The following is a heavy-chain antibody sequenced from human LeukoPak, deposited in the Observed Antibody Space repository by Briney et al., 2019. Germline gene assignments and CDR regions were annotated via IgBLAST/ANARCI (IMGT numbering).Heavy chain of an antibody. J-gene: IGHJ4*02. CDR2: INHSGST. D-gene: IGHD3-10*01. V-gene: IGHV4-34*01. Sequence: SETLSLTCAVYGGSFSGYYWSWIRQPPGKGLEWIGEINHSGSTNYNPSLKSRVTISVDTSKNQFSLKLSSVTAADTAVYSCARPERLGGRYYYGSGSYRPLDYWGQGTLVTVSS. CDR3: ARPERLGGRYYYGSGSYRPLDY. CDR1: GGSFSGYY.